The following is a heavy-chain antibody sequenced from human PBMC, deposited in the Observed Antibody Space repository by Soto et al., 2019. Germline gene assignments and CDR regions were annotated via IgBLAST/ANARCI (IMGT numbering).Heavy chain of an antibody. V-gene: IGHV4-39*01. CDR1: GGSISSRSDY. CDR3: ATPSRPDYYYYGMDV. D-gene: IGHD6-6*01. CDR2: IYYSGST. Sequence: QLQLQESGPGLVKPSETLSLTCTVSGGSISSRSDYWCWIRQPPGKGLEWIGSIYYSGSTYYNPSLKSRVTISVDTSKNQFSLKLSSVTAADTAVYYCATPSRPDYYYYGMDVWGQGTTVTVSS. J-gene: IGHJ6*02.